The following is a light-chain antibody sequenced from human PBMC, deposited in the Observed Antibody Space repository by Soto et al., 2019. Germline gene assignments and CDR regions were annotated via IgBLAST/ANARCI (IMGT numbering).Light chain of an antibody. CDR3: QQYGSSSWT. Sequence: EFVLTQSPGTLSLSPGERATLSCRASQSVTSSYLAWYQQKPGQAPRLLIYGASSRATGIPDRFSGSGSGTDFTLTISRLEPEDFAVYYCQQYGSSSWTF. CDR1: QSVTSSY. J-gene: IGKJ1*01. CDR2: GAS. V-gene: IGKV3-20*01.